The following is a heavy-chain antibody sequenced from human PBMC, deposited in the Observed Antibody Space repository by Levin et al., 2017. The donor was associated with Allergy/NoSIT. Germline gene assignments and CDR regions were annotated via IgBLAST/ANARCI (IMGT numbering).Heavy chain of an antibody. Sequence: SQTLSLPCAVSCGSIRSGGYSWRWIRQPPGKGLEWIGNIYLSGSTNDNPSLKSRVTMSVDRSKNPFSLKLSYVTAADTDVYYCARVAGYSYGYYFDYWGPGTLVTVSS. V-gene: IGHV4-30-2*01. D-gene: IGHD5-18*01. CDR3: ARVAGYSYGYYFDY. J-gene: IGHJ4*02. CDR2: IYLSGST. CDR1: CGSIRSGGYS.